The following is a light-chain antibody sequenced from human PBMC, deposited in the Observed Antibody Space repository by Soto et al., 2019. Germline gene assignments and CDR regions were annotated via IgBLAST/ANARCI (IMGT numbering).Light chain of an antibody. CDR2: AAS. V-gene: IGKV1-27*01. J-gene: IGKJ4*01. Sequence: QMTQSPSSLSASIGDGVTITCRASQGIGTYLAWYQQRPGKVPQLLISAASTLQSGVPSRFSGSGSGTDFTLTINSLQPEDVAIYYCQKYNRAPLNFGGGTKVDIK. CDR3: QKYNRAPLN. CDR1: QGIGTY.